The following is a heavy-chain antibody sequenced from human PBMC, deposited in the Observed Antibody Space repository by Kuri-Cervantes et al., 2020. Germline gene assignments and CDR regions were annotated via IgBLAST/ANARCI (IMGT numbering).Heavy chain of an antibody. CDR1: GGSFSGYY. CDR2: IYHTGNT. V-gene: IGHV4-34*01. D-gene: IGHD6-13*01. J-gene: IGHJ4*02. CDR3: ARLTTGHTSGWSHFDN. Sequence: SETLSLTCAVYGGSFSGYYWSWIRQPPGKGLECVGNIYHTGNTYYNPSLRGRVIVSMDMSKNQFSLSLSSVTAADTAIYYCARLTTGHTSGWSHFDNWGQGTLVTVSS.